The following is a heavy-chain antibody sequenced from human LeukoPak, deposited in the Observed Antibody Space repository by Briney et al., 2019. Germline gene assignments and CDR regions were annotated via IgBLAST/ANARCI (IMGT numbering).Heavy chain of an antibody. Sequence: SETLSLTFTVSGGSISSYYWSWIRQPPGKGLEWIGYIYYNGSTNYNPSLKSRVTISVDTSKNQFSLKLSSVTAADAAVYYCARVGYCSSTSCYQDYWYFDLWGRGTLVTVSS. CDR2: IYYNGST. CDR3: ARVGYCSSTSCYQDYWYFDL. CDR1: GGSISSYY. V-gene: IGHV4-59*01. J-gene: IGHJ2*01. D-gene: IGHD2-2*01.